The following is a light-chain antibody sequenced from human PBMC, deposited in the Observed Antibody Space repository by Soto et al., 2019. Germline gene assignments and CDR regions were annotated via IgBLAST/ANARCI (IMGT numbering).Light chain of an antibody. CDR3: QQGSTWPWT. CDR2: EAS. V-gene: IGKV3-11*01. J-gene: IGKJ1*01. Sequence: EIVMTQSPATLSVSPGERATLSCRASQSISSNLAWYQQKLGQAPRLLIYEASDRATGIPARFSGSGSGTDFTLIISSLEPEDFAVYYCQQGSTWPWTFGQGTKVDIK. CDR1: QSISSN.